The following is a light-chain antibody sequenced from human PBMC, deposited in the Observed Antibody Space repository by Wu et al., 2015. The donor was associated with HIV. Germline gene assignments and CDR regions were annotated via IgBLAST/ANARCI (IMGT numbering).Light chain of an antibody. CDR3: QQRSNWPWT. Sequence: IVLTQSPGTLSLSPGERATLSCRASQTVRDNYLAWYQYKPGQPPRLLIYGASNRATGIPDRFSGSGSGTDFTLTISSLEPEDFAVYYCQQRSNWPWTFGQGTKVEIK. CDR2: GAS. J-gene: IGKJ1*01. CDR1: QTVRDNY. V-gene: IGKV3D-20*02.